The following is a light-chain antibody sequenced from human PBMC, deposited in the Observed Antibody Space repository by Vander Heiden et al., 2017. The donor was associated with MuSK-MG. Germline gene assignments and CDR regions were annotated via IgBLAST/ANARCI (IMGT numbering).Light chain of an antibody. V-gene: IGKV4-1*01. J-gene: IGKJ4*01. CDR3: QQFFSAPLT. CDR1: QRLLYGANNRNY. Sequence: DIVMTQSPDSLAASLGERATIGCNSSQRLLYGANNRNYLAWYQQKPGQSPKLIIYWASTRESGVPDRFRGSGSGADFSLTITILQAEDVAVYYCQQFFSAPLTFGGGTKVEIK. CDR2: WAS.